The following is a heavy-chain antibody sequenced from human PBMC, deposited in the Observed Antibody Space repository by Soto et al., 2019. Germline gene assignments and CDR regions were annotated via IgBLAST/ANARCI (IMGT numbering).Heavy chain of an antibody. CDR2: IIPIFGTA. Sequence: QVQLVQSGAEVKKPGSSVKVSCKASGGTFSSYAISWVRQAPGQGLEWMGGIIPIFGTANYAQKFQGRVTITADESTSTANGEGSGVSCEDRAVYYGGRGGGGGGWGQGTLVTVSS. D-gene: IGHD3-16*01. J-gene: IGHJ4*02. CDR3: GRGGGGGG. CDR1: GGTFSSYA. V-gene: IGHV1-69*12.